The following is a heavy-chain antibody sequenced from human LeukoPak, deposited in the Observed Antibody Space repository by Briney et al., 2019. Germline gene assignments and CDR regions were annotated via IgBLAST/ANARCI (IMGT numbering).Heavy chain of an antibody. CDR3: ARQIASAGTAGFDF. CDR1: GGSISSYL. Sequence: SETLSLTCTVSGGSISSYLSSLRQPAGKGLEWIGRIYSTGSTNYNPSLKSRVTMSVDTSKNQSSLRLRSVTAADTAVYYCARQIASAGTAGFDFWGQGALVTVSS. J-gene: IGHJ4*02. V-gene: IGHV4-4*07. CDR2: IYSTGST. D-gene: IGHD6-13*01.